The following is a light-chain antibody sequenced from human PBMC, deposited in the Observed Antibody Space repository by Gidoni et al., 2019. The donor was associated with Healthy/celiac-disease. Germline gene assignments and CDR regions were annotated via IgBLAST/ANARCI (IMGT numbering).Light chain of an antibody. V-gene: IGKV1-5*03. CDR1: QSISSW. Sequence: DIQMTQSPSTLSASVGDRVTITCRASQSISSWLAWYQQQPGKAPKLLIYKASSLESGVPSRFSGSGSWTEFTLTISSLQPDDFATYYCQQYNSYSWTFGQGTKVEIK. CDR2: KAS. J-gene: IGKJ1*01. CDR3: QQYNSYSWT.